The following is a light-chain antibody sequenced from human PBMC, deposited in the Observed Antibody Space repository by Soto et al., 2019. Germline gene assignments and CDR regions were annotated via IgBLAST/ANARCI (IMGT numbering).Light chain of an antibody. CDR2: AAS. J-gene: IGKJ2*01. CDR3: QQSYITPYT. V-gene: IGKV1-39*01. Sequence: MTQSPATLSVSPGERPTLSCRASQSVSVHLNWYQQKPGKVPKLLIYAASNLQSGVPSSFSGSGSETDFALTISSLQPEDFATYYCQQSYITPYTFGQGTKLQIK. CDR1: QSVSVH.